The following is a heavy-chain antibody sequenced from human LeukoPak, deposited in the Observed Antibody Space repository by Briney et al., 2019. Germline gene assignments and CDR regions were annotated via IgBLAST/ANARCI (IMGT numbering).Heavy chain of an antibody. CDR3: ARREAVGYCSGGSCYSVRGKVDP. V-gene: IGHV4-59*11. CDR2: IYYSGST. J-gene: IGHJ5*02. Sequence: SETLSLTCTVSGGSISSHYWSWIRQPPGKGLEWIGYIYYSGSTNYNPSLKSRVTISVDTSKNQFSLKLSSVTAADTAVYYCARREAVGYCSGGSCYSVRGKVDPWGQGTLVTVSS. D-gene: IGHD2-15*01. CDR1: GGSISSHY.